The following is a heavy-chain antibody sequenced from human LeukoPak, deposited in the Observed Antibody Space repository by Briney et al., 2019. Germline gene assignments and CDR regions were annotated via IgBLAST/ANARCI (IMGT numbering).Heavy chain of an antibody. D-gene: IGHD3-22*01. CDR1: GFTFSTYS. Sequence: NPGGSLRLSCAASGFTFSTYSMNWVRQAPGKGLEWVSFITSSSSYIYYADSVKGRFTISRDNAKNPLYLQMNSLRAEDTAVYYCARDPGSSGYWSYWGQGTLVTVSS. J-gene: IGHJ4*02. CDR2: ITSSSSYI. CDR3: ARDPGSSGYWSY. V-gene: IGHV3-21*01.